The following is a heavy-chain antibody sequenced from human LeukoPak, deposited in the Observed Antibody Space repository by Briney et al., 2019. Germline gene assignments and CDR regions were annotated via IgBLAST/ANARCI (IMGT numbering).Heavy chain of an antibody. D-gene: IGHD5-24*01. CDR3: ARERHGMATILAHYYYYYGMDV. J-gene: IGHJ6*02. V-gene: IGHV1-8*01. CDR1: GYTFTSYD. Sequence: ASVKVSCKASGYTFTSYDIHWVRQATGQGLEWMGWMNPNSGNTDYAQKFQGRVTMTRNTSISTAYMELSSLRSGDTAVYYCARERHGMATILAHYYYYYGMDVWGQGTSVTVSS. CDR2: MNPNSGNT.